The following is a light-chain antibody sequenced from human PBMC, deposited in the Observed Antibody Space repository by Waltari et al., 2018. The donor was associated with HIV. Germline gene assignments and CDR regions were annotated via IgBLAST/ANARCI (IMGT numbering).Light chain of an antibody. CDR2: EVN. V-gene: IGLV2-8*01. CDR3: NSYAGSNNWV. CDR1: SSDVAGSKY. J-gene: IGLJ3*02. Sequence: QSALTQPPSASGSPGQSVTIPCPGPSSDVAGSKYVSWYQQHPGKAPKLMIYEVNKRPSGVPDRFSGSKSANTASLTVSGLQADDEADYYCNSYAGSNNWVFGGGTKLTVL.